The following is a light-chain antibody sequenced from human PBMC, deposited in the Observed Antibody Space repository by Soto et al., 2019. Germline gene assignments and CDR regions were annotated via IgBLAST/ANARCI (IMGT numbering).Light chain of an antibody. CDR1: QSVSSSY. Sequence: EIVLTQSPGTLSLSPGERATLSCRASQSVSSSYLAWYQQKPGQAPRLLIYGASRRATGIPDRFSGSGSGTDFTLTISKLEPEDFAVYSCQQYGSSPLFTFGPGTKVDIK. V-gene: IGKV3-20*01. CDR3: QQYGSSPLFT. CDR2: GAS. J-gene: IGKJ3*01.